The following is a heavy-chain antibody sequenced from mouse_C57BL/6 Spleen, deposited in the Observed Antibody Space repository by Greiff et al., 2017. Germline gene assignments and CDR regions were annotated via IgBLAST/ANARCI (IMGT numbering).Heavy chain of an antibody. CDR2: IYPGDGDT. Sequence: VQLQQSGPELVKPGASVKISCKASGYAFSSSWMNWVKQRPGKGLEWIGRIYPGDGDTNYNGKFKGKATLTADKSSSTAYMQLSSLTSEDSAVYFCAREGRRSAMDYWGQGTSVTVSS. J-gene: IGHJ4*01. V-gene: IGHV1-82*01. CDR1: GYAFSSSW. CDR3: AREGRRSAMDY.